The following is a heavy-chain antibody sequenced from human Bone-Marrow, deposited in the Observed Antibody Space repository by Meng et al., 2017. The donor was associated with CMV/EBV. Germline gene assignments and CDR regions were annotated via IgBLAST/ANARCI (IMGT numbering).Heavy chain of an antibody. V-gene: IGHV3-9*01. CDR1: GFTFSSFW. CDR2: ISWNSGSI. CDR3: AKAGSRGYDFWSGYGNWFDP. Sequence: GGSLRLSCAASGFTFSSFWMSWVRQAPGKGLEWVSVISWNSGSIGYADSVKGRFTISRDNAKNSLYLQMNSLRAEDTALYYCAKAGSRGYDFWSGYGNWFDPWGQGTLVTVSS. J-gene: IGHJ5*02. D-gene: IGHD3-3*01.